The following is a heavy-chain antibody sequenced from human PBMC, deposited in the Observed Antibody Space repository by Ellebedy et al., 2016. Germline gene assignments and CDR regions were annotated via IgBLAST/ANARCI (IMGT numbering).Heavy chain of an antibody. CDR3: AKWNGGWYAFEV. Sequence: SETLSLTCTVSSDSVSNYYWNWMRRPPGKGLEWIGYVFHTGTTNYNPSLKSRVTMSVDTSKSQFSLRLTSVTAADTAVYYCAKWNGGWYAFEVWGQGTMVTVSS. V-gene: IGHV4-59*02. D-gene: IGHD6-19*01. CDR1: SDSVSNYY. CDR2: VFHTGTT. J-gene: IGHJ3*01.